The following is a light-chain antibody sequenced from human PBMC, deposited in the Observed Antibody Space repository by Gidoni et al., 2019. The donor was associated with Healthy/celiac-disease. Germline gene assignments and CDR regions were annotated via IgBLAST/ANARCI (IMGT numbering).Light chain of an antibody. CDR1: QSVSSN. Sequence: SPATLSVSPGERATLSCRASQSVSSNLAWYQQKPGQAPRLLIYGASTRATGIPARFSGSGSGTEFTLTISSLQSEDFAVYYCQQYNNWPPIFTFGPGTKVDIK. J-gene: IGKJ3*01. CDR2: GAS. CDR3: QQYNNWPPIFT. V-gene: IGKV3-15*01.